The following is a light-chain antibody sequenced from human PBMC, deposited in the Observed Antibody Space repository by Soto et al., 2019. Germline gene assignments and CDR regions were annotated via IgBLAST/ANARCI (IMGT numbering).Light chain of an antibody. Sequence: QFPGTMSLKPGEISMLSCTSSQSVSSSYLAWYQQKPGQAPRLLIYGASSRATGIPDRFSGSGSGTDFTLTISRLEPGDFAVYYCQQYGSSTGTFGQGTKVDIK. CDR2: GAS. CDR1: QSVSSSY. V-gene: IGKV3-20*01. J-gene: IGKJ1*01. CDR3: QQYGSSTGT.